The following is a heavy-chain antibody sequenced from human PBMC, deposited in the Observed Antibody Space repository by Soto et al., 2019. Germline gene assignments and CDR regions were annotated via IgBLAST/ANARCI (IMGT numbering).Heavy chain of an antibody. Sequence: QVQLQESGPGLVKPSETLSLTCTVSGGSINNHYWSWIRQPPGQGLEWIGYIYYSGSTNYNPSLKSRVTMSVDTSKNQFSLKLSSLTAADTAIYYCARANWFFDHWGQGTLVTVSS. CDR3: ARANWFFDH. J-gene: IGHJ4*02. CDR1: GGSINNHY. CDR2: IYYSGST. V-gene: IGHV4-59*11. D-gene: IGHD7-27*01.